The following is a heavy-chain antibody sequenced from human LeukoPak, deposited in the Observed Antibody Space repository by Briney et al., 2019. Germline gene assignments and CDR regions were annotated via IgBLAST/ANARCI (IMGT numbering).Heavy chain of an antibody. V-gene: IGHV3-23*01. Sequence: GGSLRLSCAASGYTFSNYAMTWVRQAPGKRLEWVSGIGHNGDRIYYADSVKGRFTISRDNSKNTLYLQMNSLRPEDTALYYCTKDSVAAAGTAWFDPWGQGTLVTVSS. D-gene: IGHD6-13*01. J-gene: IGHJ5*02. CDR1: GYTFSNYA. CDR3: TKDSVAAAGTAWFDP. CDR2: IGHNGDRI.